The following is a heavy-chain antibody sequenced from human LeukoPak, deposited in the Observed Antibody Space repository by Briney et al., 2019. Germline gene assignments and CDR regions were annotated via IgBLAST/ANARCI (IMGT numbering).Heavy chain of an antibody. Sequence: PGGSLRLSCAASGFTVSSNYMSWVRQAPGKGLEWVSVIYSGGSTYYADSVKGRFTISRHNSKNTLYLQMNSLRAEDTAVYYCASNPAAAGMFYYYGMDVWGQGTTVTVSS. V-gene: IGHV3-53*04. CDR1: GFTVSSNY. CDR3: ASNPAAAGMFYYYGMDV. J-gene: IGHJ6*02. CDR2: IYSGGST. D-gene: IGHD6-13*01.